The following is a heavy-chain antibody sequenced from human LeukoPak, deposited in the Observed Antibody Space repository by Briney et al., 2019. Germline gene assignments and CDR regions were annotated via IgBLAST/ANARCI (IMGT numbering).Heavy chain of an antibody. CDR1: GGSISRDY. D-gene: IGHD6-13*01. J-gene: IGHJ4*02. CDR3: ARDRPGGSSLDY. Sequence: SETLSLTCTVSGGSISRDYWSWLRQPPGKGLEWIGYIYYTGSTNYNPSLKSRVTISVDTSKNQFSLKLSSVTAADTAVYYCARDRPGGSSLDYWGQGTLVTVSS. V-gene: IGHV4-59*01. CDR2: IYYTGST.